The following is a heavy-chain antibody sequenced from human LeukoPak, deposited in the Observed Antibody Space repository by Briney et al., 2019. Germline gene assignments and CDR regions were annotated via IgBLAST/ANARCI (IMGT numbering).Heavy chain of an antibody. D-gene: IGHD1-26*01. CDR2: IYSGGST. J-gene: IGHJ4*02. CDR3: ARSLIKWELLH. Sequence: GGSLRLSCAASGFTVSSNYMSWVRQALGKGLEWVSVIYSGGSTYYADSVKGRFTISRDNSKNTLYLQMNSLRAEDTAVYYCARSLIKWELLHWGQGTLVTVSS. V-gene: IGHV3-66*02. CDR1: GFTVSSNY.